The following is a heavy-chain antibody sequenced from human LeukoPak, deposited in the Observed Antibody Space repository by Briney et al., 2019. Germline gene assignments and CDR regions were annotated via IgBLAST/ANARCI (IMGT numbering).Heavy chain of an antibody. CDR1: GGSVSSTNYY. CDR3: VRGYCGDDCYRYYYYYYTDV. D-gene: IGHD2-21*02. V-gene: IGHV4-61*02. CDR2: IYASGRT. Sequence: PSETLSLTCTVSGGSVSSTNYYWSWIRQPAGKGLEWIGRIYASGRTTYNPSLESRVTFSIDTSKNQFSLKLNSVTAADTAVYYCVRGYCGDDCYRYYYYYYTDVWSKGTTVTVSS. J-gene: IGHJ6*03.